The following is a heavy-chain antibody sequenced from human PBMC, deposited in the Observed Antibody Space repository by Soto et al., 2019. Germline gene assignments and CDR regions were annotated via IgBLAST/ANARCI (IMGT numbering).Heavy chain of an antibody. CDR1: GGSFSGYY. V-gene: IGHV4-34*01. J-gene: IGHJ4*02. CDR2: INHSGST. D-gene: IGHD2-15*01. Sequence: QVQLQQWGAGLLKPSETLSLTCGVYGGSFSGYYWSWIRQPPGKGLEWIGEINHSGSTNYNPSLKSRVTISVDTSKNLFSLKLSSVTAADTAVYYCVREGNCSGGSCYSGIDYWGQGTLVTVSS. CDR3: VREGNCSGGSCYSGIDY.